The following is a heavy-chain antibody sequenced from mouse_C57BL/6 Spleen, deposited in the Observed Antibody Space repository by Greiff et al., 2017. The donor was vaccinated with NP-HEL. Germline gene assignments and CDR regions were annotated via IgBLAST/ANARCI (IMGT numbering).Heavy chain of an antibody. D-gene: IGHD2-13*01. CDR3: AREVNTAY. J-gene: IGHJ3*01. CDR2: IYPGDGDT. Sequence: QVQLKESGPELVKPGASVKISCKASGYAFSSSWMNWVKQRPGKGLEWIGRIYPGDGDTNYNGKFKGKATLTADKSSSTAYMQLSSLTSEDSAVYFCAREVNTAYWGQGTLVTVSA. V-gene: IGHV1-82*01. CDR1: GYAFSSSW.